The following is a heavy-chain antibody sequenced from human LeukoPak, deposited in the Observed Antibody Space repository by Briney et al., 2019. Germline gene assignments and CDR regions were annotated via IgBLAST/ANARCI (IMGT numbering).Heavy chain of an antibody. Sequence: GGSLRLSCAATGFSVSDTYMSWVRQAPGKGLEWVSVLYRDGSTYYADSVKGRVTVSRDNSRNTLFLQLDSLTVEDTAVYYCAREAVGGGYYFDYWGQGTLVTVSS. CDR3: AREAVGGGYYFDY. CDR2: LYRDGST. J-gene: IGHJ4*02. CDR1: GFSVSDTY. D-gene: IGHD2-15*01. V-gene: IGHV3-53*01.